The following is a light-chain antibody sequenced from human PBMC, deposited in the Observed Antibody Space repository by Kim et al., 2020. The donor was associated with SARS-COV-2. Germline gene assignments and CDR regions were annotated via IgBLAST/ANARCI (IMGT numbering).Light chain of an antibody. V-gene: IGKV1-39*01. Sequence: ASVGDRVTITCRASQSISSYLNWYQQKPGKAPKLLIYAASSLQSGVPSRLSGSGSGTDFTLTISSLQPEDFATYYCQQSYSTPRSFGQGTKVDIK. CDR1: QSISSY. CDR3: QQSYSTPRS. J-gene: IGKJ2*03. CDR2: AAS.